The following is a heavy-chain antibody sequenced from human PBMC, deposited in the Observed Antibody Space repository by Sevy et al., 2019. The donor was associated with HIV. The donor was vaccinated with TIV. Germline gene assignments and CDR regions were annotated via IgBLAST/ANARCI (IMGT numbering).Heavy chain of an antibody. J-gene: IGHJ6*02. CDR3: ARSGGYSDYGMDV. CDR1: GFTFSSYD. CDR2: IGSGGDA. Sequence: GGSLRLSCGASGFTFSSYDMHWVRQAAGKGLEWVSGIGSGGDAYYPGSVKVSFTISSENAKNSLYLQMNSLGAGDTAVYYCARSGGYSDYGMDVWGQGTTVTVSS. V-gene: IGHV3-13*01. D-gene: IGHD5-12*01.